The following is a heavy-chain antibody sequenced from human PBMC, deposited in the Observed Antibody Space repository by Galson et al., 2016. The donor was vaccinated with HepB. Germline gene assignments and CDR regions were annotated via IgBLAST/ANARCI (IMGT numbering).Heavy chain of an antibody. CDR2: IWYDGNNK. Sequence: SLRLSCAASRFAFSTFGMHWVRQAPGKGLEWVAVIWYDGNNKYYLNSVKGRFTISRDNSKNMLYLQLNSLRVEDTAVYYCAKGLAYCSGTSCLSYSDSPGGGMDVWGQGTTVTVSS. V-gene: IGHV3-33*06. D-gene: IGHD2-2*01. J-gene: IGHJ6*02. CDR1: RFAFSTFG. CDR3: AKGLAYCSGTSCLSYSDSPGGGMDV.